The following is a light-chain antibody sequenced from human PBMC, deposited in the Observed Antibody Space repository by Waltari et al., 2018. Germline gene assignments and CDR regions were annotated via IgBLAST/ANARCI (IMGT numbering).Light chain of an antibody. CDR3: MQAINLYT. CDR2: DVS. V-gene: IGKV2-29*02. J-gene: IGKJ2*01. CDR1: QYLMYDDGKTS. Sequence: DVVMTHTPLSLSVTPGQPASFSCKSSQYLMYDDGKTSLFWYLQKPGQSPQPLMYDVSSRFSGVPERFSGSGSGTDFTLTISRVEPEDVGVYYCMQAINLYTFGQGTKLEI.